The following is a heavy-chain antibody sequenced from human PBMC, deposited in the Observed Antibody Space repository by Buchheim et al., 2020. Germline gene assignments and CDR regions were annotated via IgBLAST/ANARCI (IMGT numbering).Heavy chain of an antibody. V-gene: IGHV3-21*01. CDR2: ISSSSSYI. D-gene: IGHD6-19*01. CDR1: GFTFSSYS. J-gene: IGHJ6*02. CDR3: ARGSSSGWYYYYYGMDV. Sequence: EVQLVESGGGLVKPGGSLRLSCAASGFTFSSYSMNWVRQAPGKGLEWVSSISSSSSYIYYADSVKGRFTISRDNAKNSLYLQMNSLRAEDTAVYYCARGSSSGWYYYYYGMDVWGQGTT.